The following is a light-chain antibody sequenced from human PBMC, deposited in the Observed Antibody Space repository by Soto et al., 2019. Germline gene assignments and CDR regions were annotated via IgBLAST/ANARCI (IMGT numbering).Light chain of an antibody. CDR2: GAS. CDR1: QSVSSNY. J-gene: IGKJ5*01. Sequence: VLTHSLGTLSLSPGERATLYCRASQSVSSNYLAWYQQKPGQAPRLLIYGASSRATGIPDRFSGSGSGTDFTLTISRLEPEDFAVYYCQQYTGPPTTFGQGTRLEIK. CDR3: QQYTGPPTT. V-gene: IGKV3-20*01.